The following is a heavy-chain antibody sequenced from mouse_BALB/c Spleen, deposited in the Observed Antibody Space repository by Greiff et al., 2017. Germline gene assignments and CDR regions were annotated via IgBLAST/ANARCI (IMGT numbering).Heavy chain of an antibody. J-gene: IGHJ1*01. D-gene: IGHD2-14*01. V-gene: IGHV5-4*02. CDR1: GFTFSDYY. CDR3: ARRGYYRYDGSLYWYFDV. Sequence: EVQLVESGGGLVKPGGSLKLSCAASGFTFSDYYMYWVRQTPEKRLEWVATISDGGSYTYYPDSVKGRFTISRDNAKNNLYLQMSSLKSDDTAMYYCARRGYYRYDGSLYWYFDVWGAGTTVTVSS. CDR2: ISDGGSYT.